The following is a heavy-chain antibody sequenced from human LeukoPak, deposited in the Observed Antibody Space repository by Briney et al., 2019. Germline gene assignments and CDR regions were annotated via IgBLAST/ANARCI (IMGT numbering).Heavy chain of an antibody. CDR1: GFTFSAYG. CDR3: ASLTGYSSSWYRGFDP. Sequence: ASVKVSCKTSGFTFSAYGIAWVRQAPGHGPEWMGWISNHNGNTKYAQKFQDRITVTTETSTGTASMELSSLRSEDTAVYYCASLTGYSSSWYRGFDPWGQGTLVTVSS. CDR2: ISNHNGNT. D-gene: IGHD6-13*01. J-gene: IGHJ5*02. V-gene: IGHV1-18*04.